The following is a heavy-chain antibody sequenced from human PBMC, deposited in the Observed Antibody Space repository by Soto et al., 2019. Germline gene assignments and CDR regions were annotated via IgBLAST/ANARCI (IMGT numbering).Heavy chain of an antibody. D-gene: IGHD3-22*01. CDR1: GFTFSSKT. V-gene: IGHV3-30-3*01. CDR2: ISFDGSNK. J-gene: IGHJ4*02. Sequence: GGSLRLSCAASGFTFSSKTMHWVRQAPGKGLEWISLISFDGSNKYYADSVKGRFTISRDNSKDTLYLQMNSLRAEDTAVYYCARALDYYDSSGYYYYFDYWGQGTLVTVSS. CDR3: ARALDYYDSSGYYYYFDY.